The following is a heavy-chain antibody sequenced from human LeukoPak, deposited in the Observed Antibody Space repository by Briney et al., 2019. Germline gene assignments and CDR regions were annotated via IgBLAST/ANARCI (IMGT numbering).Heavy chain of an antibody. CDR1: GGSVSSYY. J-gene: IGHJ3*02. V-gene: IGHV4-4*07. CDR2: VYTSGTT. CDR3: ATSGSGWSTKKDALEI. D-gene: IGHD6-19*01. Sequence: SETLSLTCTVSGGSVSSYYWSWIRQPAGKGLEWIGRVYTSGTTYYNPSLRSRVTVSVDTSNNQFSLKMTSVNAADTAVYYCATSGSGWSTKKDALEIWGQGTTVTVAS.